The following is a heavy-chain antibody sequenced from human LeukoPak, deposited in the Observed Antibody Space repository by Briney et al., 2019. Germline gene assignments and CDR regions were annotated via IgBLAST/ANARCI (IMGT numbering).Heavy chain of an antibody. V-gene: IGHV4-59*01. Sequence: SETLSLTCTVSGGSISSYYWSWIRQPPGKGLEWIGYIYYSGSTNYNPSLKSRVTISVDTSKNQFSLKLSSVTAADTAVYYCARQTFIAARANWFDPWGQGTLVTVSS. D-gene: IGHD6-6*01. J-gene: IGHJ5*02. CDR2: IYYSGST. CDR3: ARQTFIAARANWFDP. CDR1: GGSISSYY.